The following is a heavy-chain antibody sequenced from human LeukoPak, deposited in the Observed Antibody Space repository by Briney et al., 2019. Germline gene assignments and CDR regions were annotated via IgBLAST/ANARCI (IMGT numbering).Heavy chain of an antibody. CDR3: AKRVSGWYYDY. D-gene: IGHD6-19*01. J-gene: IGHJ4*02. CDR2: ISSSGGST. CDR1: GFTFSSYA. V-gene: IGHV3-23*01. Sequence: GGSLRLSCAAPGFTFSSYAMSWVRQTPGKGLEWVSAISSSGGSTYYADSVKGRFTISRDNSKNTLYLQMNSLRAEDTAVYHCAKRVSGWYYDYWGQGTLVTVSS.